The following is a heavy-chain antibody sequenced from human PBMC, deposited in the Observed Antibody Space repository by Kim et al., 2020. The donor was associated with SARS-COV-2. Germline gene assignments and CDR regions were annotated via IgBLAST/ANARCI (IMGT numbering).Heavy chain of an antibody. CDR3: AYSSGWYGGFDL. D-gene: IGHD6-19*01. Sequence: DSAVSVNSRITISPDTSKNQFSLQLNSVTPADTAVYYCAYSSGWYGGFDLWGRGTLVTVSS. V-gene: IGHV6-1*01. J-gene: IGHJ2*01.